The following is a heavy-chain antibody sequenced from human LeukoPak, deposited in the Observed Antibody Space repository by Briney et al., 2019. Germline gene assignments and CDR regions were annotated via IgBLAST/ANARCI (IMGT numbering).Heavy chain of an antibody. CDR2: IYYSGST. V-gene: IGHV4-39*07. D-gene: IGHD3-22*01. CDR1: GGSISSSSYY. J-gene: IGHJ4*02. Sequence: SETLSLTCTVSGGSISSSSYYWGWIRQPPGKGLEWIGSIYYSGSTYYNPSLKSRVTISVYTYKNQFSLKLSSVTAADTAVYSCASQNYYDSSRLDYWGQGTLVTVSS. CDR3: ASQNYYDSSRLDY.